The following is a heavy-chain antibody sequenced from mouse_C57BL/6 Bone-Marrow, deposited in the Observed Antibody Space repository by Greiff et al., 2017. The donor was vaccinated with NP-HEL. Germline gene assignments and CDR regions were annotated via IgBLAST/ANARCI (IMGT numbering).Heavy chain of an antibody. V-gene: IGHV2-6-1*01. CDR3: ARHGNYSNYDFAY. D-gene: IGHD2-5*01. J-gene: IGHJ3*01. CDR2: IWSDGST. CDR1: GFSLTSYG. Sequence: QVQLQQSGPGLVAPSQSLSITCTVSGFSLTSYGVHWVHQPPGKGLEWLVVIWSDGSTTYNSALKSRLSISKDNSKSQVFLKMNSLQTDDTAMYYCARHGNYSNYDFAYWGQGTLVTVSA.